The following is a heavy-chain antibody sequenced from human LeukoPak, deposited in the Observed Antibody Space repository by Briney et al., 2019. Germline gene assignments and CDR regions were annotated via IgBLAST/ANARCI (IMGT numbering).Heavy chain of an antibody. CDR2: IKQDGNEK. CDR3: ARAITNYGYIFDY. CDR1: GFTFTNYW. J-gene: IGHJ4*02. D-gene: IGHD5-18*01. V-gene: IGHV3-7*01. Sequence: GGSLRLSCAASGFTFTNYWMSWVRQAPGTGLEWVANIKQDGNEKYYVDSVRGRFTITRDNAKNSLYLQMNSLRAEDTAVYYCARAITNYGYIFDYWGQGALVTVSS.